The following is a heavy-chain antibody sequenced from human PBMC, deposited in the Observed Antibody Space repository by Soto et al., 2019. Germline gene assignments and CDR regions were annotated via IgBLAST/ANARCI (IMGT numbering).Heavy chain of an antibody. Sequence: QVQLVQSGAEVKKPGASVKVSCKASGGTFSSYTISWVRQAPGQGLEWMGRIIPILGIANYAQKFQGRVMITADKSKSTAYMELSSLRSEDTAVYYCARGQRYCSSTSCYAPEGYYYYYYYMAVWGKGTTVTVSS. CDR2: IIPILGIA. J-gene: IGHJ6*03. D-gene: IGHD2-2*01. V-gene: IGHV1-69*02. CDR1: GGTFSSYT. CDR3: ARGQRYCSSTSCYAPEGYYYYYYYMAV.